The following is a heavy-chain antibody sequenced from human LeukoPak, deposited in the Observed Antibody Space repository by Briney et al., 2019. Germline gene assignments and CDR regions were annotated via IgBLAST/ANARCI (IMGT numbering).Heavy chain of an antibody. CDR1: GFPFSSYS. J-gene: IGHJ4*02. CDR3: TRVGYIDEGIDY. CDR2: IKRDGSKK. D-gene: IGHD5-24*01. V-gene: IGHV3-7*04. Sequence: GGSLRLSCVASGFPFSSYSMTWVRQAPGKGLEWVANIKRDGSKKSYVDSVKGRFTISRDNAKNSLYLQMNSLRAEDTAIYYCTRVGYIDEGIDYWGQGTLVTVSS.